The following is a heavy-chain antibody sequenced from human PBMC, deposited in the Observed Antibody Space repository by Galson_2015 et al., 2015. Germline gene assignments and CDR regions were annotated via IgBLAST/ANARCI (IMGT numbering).Heavy chain of an antibody. V-gene: IGHV3-48*02. J-gene: IGHJ3*02. D-gene: IGHD3-22*01. CDR2: ISSSSSTI. Sequence: SLRLSCAASGFTFSSYRMNWVRQAPGKGLEWVSYISSSSSTIYYADSVKGRFTISRDNAKNSLSLQMNSLRDEDTAVYYCARRAMIVARPDAFDIWGQGTMVTVSS. CDR3: ARRAMIVARPDAFDI. CDR1: GFTFSSYR.